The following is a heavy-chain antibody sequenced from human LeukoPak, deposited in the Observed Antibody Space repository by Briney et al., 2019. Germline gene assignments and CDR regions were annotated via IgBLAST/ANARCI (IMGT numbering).Heavy chain of an antibody. Sequence: SETLSLTCTVSGGSISSYYWSWIRQPPGKGLEWIGYIYYSGSTNYNPSLKSRVTISVDTSKNQFSLKLSSVTAADTAVYYCASNLSTTPYYYYYMDVWGKGTTVTVSS. V-gene: IGHV4-59*01. CDR1: GGSISSYY. J-gene: IGHJ6*03. CDR2: IYYSGST. D-gene: IGHD1-26*01. CDR3: ASNLSTTPYYYYYMDV.